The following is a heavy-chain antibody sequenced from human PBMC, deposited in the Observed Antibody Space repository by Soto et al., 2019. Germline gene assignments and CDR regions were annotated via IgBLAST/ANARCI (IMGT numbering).Heavy chain of an antibody. V-gene: IGHV4-59*01. J-gene: IGHJ6*02. Sequence: SETLSLTCTVSGGSISSYYWSWIRQPPGKGLEWIGYIYYSGSTNYNPSLKSRVTISVDTSKNQFSPKLSSVTAADTAVYYCARVAAWYYGMDVWGQGTTVTVSS. CDR3: ARVAAWYYGMDV. CDR2: IYYSGST. CDR1: GGSISSYY. D-gene: IGHD6-25*01.